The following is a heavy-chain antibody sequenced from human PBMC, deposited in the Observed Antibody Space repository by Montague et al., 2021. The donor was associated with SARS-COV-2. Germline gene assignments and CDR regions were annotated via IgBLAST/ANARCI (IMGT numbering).Heavy chain of an antibody. V-gene: IGHV4-34*01. D-gene: IGHD4-23*01. J-gene: IGHJ4*02. CDR3: ARWDPQTLTLIGLRGKSASDY. CDR2: INHSGTN. CDR1: GGSFSGYY. Sequence: SETLSLTCAVYGGSFSGYYWTWIRQSPGKGLKWIAEINHSGTNNYNFNPSLRSRVAISVDTSKSQFSLRLSSVTAADTGVYYCARWDPQTLTLIGLRGKSASDYWGQGTLVTVSS.